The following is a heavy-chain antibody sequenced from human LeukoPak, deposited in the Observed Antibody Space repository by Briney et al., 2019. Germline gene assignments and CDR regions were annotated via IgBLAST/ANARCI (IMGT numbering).Heavy chain of an antibody. J-gene: IGHJ4*02. CDR3: ARDQAKSGGGLDS. V-gene: IGHV3-53*01. CDR2: IYTGGTT. CDR1: GFTVSGTH. Sequence: PGGSLRLSCAASGFTVSGTHMSWVRQAPGKGLEWVSAIYTGGTTYYSDSVEGRFTISRDKSKNTLYLQMDSLRVEDTAVYYCARDQAKSGGGLDSWGQGTLVTVSS. D-gene: IGHD3-16*01.